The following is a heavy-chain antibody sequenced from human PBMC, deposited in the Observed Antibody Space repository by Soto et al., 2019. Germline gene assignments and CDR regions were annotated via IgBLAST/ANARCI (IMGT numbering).Heavy chain of an antibody. CDR1: GFTVSSNF. CDR3: AKDFGNQPYYGMDV. D-gene: IGHD3-10*01. CDR2: IYTGGST. J-gene: IGHJ6*02. Sequence: GGSLRLSCAASGFTVSSNFMSWVRQAPGKGLEWVSVIYTGGSTYYADSVKGRFTISRDNAKNSLYLQMNSLRAEDTALYYCAKDFGNQPYYGMDVWGQGTTVTVSS. V-gene: IGHV3-53*05.